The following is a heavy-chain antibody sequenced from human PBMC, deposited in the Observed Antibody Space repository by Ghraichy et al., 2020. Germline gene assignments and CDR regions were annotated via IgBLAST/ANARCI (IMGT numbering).Heavy chain of an antibody. J-gene: IGHJ3*02. D-gene: IGHD4-17*01. CDR2: IYYSGST. CDR3: AKEGLREGAFDI. Sequence: QTLSLTCTVSGGSISSYYWSWIRQPPGKGLEWIGYIYYSGSTNYNPSLKSRVTISVDTSKNQFSLKLSSVTAADTAVYYCAKEGLREGAFDIWGQGTMVTVSS. V-gene: IGHV4-59*01. CDR1: GGSISSYY.